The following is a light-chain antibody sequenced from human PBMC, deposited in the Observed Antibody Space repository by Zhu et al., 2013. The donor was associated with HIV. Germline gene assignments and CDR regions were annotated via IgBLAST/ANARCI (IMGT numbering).Light chain of an antibody. J-gene: IGKJ1*01. CDR2: GAS. CDR1: QSMSSSN. CDR3: QQYGSSPRT. V-gene: IGKV3-20*01. Sequence: EIVLTQSPGTLSLSPGERATLSCRASQSMSSSNLAWYQQKRGQAPRLLIYGASSRATGIPDRFSGSGSGTDFTLTIGGLEPEDFAVYYCQQYGSSPRTFGQGTKVEIK.